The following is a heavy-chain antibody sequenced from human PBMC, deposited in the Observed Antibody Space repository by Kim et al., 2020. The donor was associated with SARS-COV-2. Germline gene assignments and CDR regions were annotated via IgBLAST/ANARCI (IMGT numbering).Heavy chain of an antibody. CDR2: IGGSGERT. Sequence: GGSLRLSCAASGFTFTTHPMSWVRQAPGKGLEWVSNIGGSGERTYYADSVKGRFTISRDISKNTLDLQMNSLRAEDTAVYYCAKSMRHCGSILCHVNYGLDVWGRGITVIVSS. V-gene: IGHV3-23*01. CDR3: AKSMRHCGSILCHVNYGLDV. J-gene: IGHJ6*02. D-gene: IGHD2-2*01. CDR1: GFTFTTHP.